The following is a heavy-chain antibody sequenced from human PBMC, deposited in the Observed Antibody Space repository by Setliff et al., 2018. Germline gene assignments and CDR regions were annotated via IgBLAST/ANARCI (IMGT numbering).Heavy chain of an antibody. Sequence: PSETLSLTCAVYGGSFSGYYWSWIRQPPGKGLEWIGEINHSGSTNYNPSLKSRVTISVDTSKNQFSLRLSSVTAADAAVYFCARESATIGEFPLYYFDKWGQGIPVTVSS. V-gene: IGHV4-34*01. CDR3: ARESATIGEFPLYYFDK. D-gene: IGHD3-10*01. CDR2: INHSGST. J-gene: IGHJ4*02. CDR1: GGSFSGYY.